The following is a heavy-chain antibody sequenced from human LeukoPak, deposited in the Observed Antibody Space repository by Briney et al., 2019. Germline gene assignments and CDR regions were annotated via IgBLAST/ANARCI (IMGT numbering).Heavy chain of an antibody. V-gene: IGHV4-34*01. CDR1: GGSFSGYY. CDR3: ARVARCTSCFDVDY. CDR2: INHSGST. D-gene: IGHD2-2*01. J-gene: IGHJ4*02. Sequence: PSETLSLTCAVYGGSFSGYYWSRIRQPPGKGLEWIGEINHSGSTNYNPSLKSRVTISVDTSKNQFSLTLSSVTAADTAVYYCARVARCTSCFDVDYWGQGTLVTVSS.